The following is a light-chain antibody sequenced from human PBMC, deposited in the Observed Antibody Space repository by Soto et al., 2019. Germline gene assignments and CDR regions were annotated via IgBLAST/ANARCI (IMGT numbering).Light chain of an antibody. V-gene: IGKV1-39*01. CDR2: LAS. CDR3: QQSYTTPRT. CDR1: QSISRY. J-gene: IGKJ1*01. Sequence: IQMTQAPSSLSASLGDRVTITCRASQSISRYLNWYQQKPGKAPNLLIYLASNLQSGVPSRFAGSGSGTDFTLTISSLQPEDFAIYYCQQSYTTPRTFGQGTKVDIK.